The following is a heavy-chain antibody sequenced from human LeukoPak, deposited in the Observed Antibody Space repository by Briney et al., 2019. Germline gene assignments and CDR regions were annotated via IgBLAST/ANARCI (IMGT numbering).Heavy chain of an antibody. CDR2: INHSGST. CDR1: GASFSGNY. V-gene: IGHV4-34*01. J-gene: IGHJ4*02. CDR3: ARGDCSSTTCFHYYFDY. D-gene: IGHD2-2*01. Sequence: SETLSLTCVVYGASFSGNYWTWIRQPPGKGLEWIGEINHSGSTNYNPSLKSRVTMSVDTSKNQLSLKLSSVTAADTAVYFCARGDCSSTTCFHYYFDYWGQGTLVTVPS.